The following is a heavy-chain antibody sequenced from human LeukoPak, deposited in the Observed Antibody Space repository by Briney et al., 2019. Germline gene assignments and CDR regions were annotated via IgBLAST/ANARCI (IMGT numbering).Heavy chain of an antibody. Sequence: QPGGSLRLSCAASGFTVSSNYMSWVRQAPGQGLEWVSVIYSGGSTYYADSVKGRFTISRDISTNTVYLQMNSLRAEDTAVYYCARTYGDYVYILGYWGQGTLVTVSS. CDR2: IYSGGST. D-gene: IGHD4-17*01. V-gene: IGHV3-53*01. CDR1: GFTVSSNY. J-gene: IGHJ4*02. CDR3: ARTYGDYVYILGY.